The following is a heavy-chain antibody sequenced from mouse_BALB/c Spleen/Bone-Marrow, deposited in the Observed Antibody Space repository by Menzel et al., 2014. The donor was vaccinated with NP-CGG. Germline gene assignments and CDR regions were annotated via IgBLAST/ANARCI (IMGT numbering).Heavy chain of an antibody. CDR2: IDPANGNT. CDR3: ARWEYYAMDY. D-gene: IGHD4-1*01. CDR1: GFNIKDTY. Sequence: EVQLQQSGAELVKLGASVKLSCTASGFNIKDTYMHWVKQRPEQGLEWIGRIDPANGNTKYDPKFQGKATITADTSSNTAYLQLSSLTSEDTAVYYCARWEYYAMDYWGQGTSVTVSS. V-gene: IGHV14-3*02. J-gene: IGHJ4*01.